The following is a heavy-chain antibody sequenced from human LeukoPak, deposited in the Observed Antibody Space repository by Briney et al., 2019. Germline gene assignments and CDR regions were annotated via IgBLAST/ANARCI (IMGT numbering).Heavy chain of an antibody. CDR3: ARRGGRGGGWYYFDY. D-gene: IGHD6-19*01. CDR2: IYPGDSST. J-gene: IGHJ4*02. CDR1: GYRFTSYW. Sequence: GESLKISCQGSGYRFTSYWIGWVRQMPGKGLEWMGIIYPGDSSTRYSPSFQGQVTISVDKSISTAYLQWSSLKASDTAMYYCARRGGRGGGWYYFDYWGQGTLVTVSS. V-gene: IGHV5-51*01.